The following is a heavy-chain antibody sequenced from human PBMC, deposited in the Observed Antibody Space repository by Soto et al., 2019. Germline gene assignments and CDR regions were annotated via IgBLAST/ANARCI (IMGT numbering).Heavy chain of an antibody. J-gene: IGHJ6*02. CDR2: ISNDGSNK. D-gene: IGHD1-7*01. CDR3: ARSRTGTTYGGMDV. Sequence: GGSLRLSCAASGFSFSTYGMHWVRQAPGKGLEWVAFISNDGSNKYYADSVKGRFTISRDNSKNTLYLQMNSLRAEDTAVYYCARSRTGTTYGGMDVWGQGTTVTVSS. CDR1: GFSFSTYG. V-gene: IGHV3-30*03.